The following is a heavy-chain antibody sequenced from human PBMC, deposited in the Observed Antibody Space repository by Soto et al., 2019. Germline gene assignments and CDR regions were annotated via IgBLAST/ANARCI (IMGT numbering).Heavy chain of an antibody. Sequence: GESLKISCKGSGYSFTSYWIGWVRQVPGKGLELMGIIYPGDSDTRYSPSFQGQVTISADKSISTAYLQWSSLKASDTAMYYCARTAAAGKYYYGMDVWGQGTTVTVSS. V-gene: IGHV5-51*01. CDR1: GYSFTSYW. CDR3: ARTAAAGKYYYGMDV. CDR2: IYPGDSDT. D-gene: IGHD6-13*01. J-gene: IGHJ6*02.